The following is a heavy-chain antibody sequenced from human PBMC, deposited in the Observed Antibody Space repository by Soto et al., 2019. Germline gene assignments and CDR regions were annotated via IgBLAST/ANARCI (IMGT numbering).Heavy chain of an antibody. D-gene: IGHD1-26*01. CDR2: IIPIFGTA. V-gene: IGHV1-69*13. CDR3: ARALGKWEPPRIDI. CDR1: GGTFSSYA. J-gene: IGHJ3*02. Sequence: SVKVSCKASGGTFSSYAISWVRQAPGQGLEWMGGIIPIFGTANYAQKFQGRVTITADESTSTAYMELSSLRSEDTAVYYCARALGKWEPPRIDIWGQGTMVTVSS.